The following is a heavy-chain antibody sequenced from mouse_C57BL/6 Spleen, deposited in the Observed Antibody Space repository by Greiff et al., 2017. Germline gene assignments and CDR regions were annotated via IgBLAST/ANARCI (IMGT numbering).Heavy chain of an antibody. CDR2: INPNYGTT. Sequence: LVESGPELVKPGASVKISCKASGYSFTDYNMNWVKQSNGKSLEWIGVINPNYGTTSYNQKFKGKATLTVDQSSSTAYMQLSSLTSEDAAVYYCASSELGRYYLDYWGQGTTLTVSS. J-gene: IGHJ2*01. V-gene: IGHV1-39*01. CDR1: GYSFTDYN. CDR3: ASSELGRYYLDY. D-gene: IGHD4-1*01.